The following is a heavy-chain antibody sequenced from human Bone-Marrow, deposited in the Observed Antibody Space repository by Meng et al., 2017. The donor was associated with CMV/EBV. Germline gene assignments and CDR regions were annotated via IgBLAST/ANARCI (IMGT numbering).Heavy chain of an antibody. CDR2: IYHSGST. D-gene: IGHD3-3*01. J-gene: IGHJ3*02. CDR1: GGSISSSSYY. Sequence: GSLRLSCTVSGGSISSSSYYWGWIRQPPGKGLEWIGSIYHSGSTYYNPSLKSRVTISVDTSKNQFSLKLSSVTAADTAVYYCARDYPEDFWSALDAFDIWGQGTMVTVSS. CDR3: ARDYPEDFWSALDAFDI. V-gene: IGHV4-39*07.